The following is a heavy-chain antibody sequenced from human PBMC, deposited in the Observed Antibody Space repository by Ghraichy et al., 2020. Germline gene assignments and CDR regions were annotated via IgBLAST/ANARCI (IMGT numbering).Heavy chain of an antibody. J-gene: IGHJ4*02. Sequence: GESLNISCAASGFTFSSYGMHWVRQAPGKGLEWVAVISYDGSNKYYADSVKGRFTISRDNSKNTLYLQMNSLRAEDTAVYYCAKDGWDYWGQGTLVTVSS. CDR1: GFTFSSYG. D-gene: IGHD2-15*01. CDR2: ISYDGSNK. V-gene: IGHV3-30*18. CDR3: AKDGWDY.